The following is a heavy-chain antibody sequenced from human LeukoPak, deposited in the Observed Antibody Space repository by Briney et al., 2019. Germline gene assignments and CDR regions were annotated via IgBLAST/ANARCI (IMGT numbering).Heavy chain of an antibody. CDR1: GFTFASYD. D-gene: IGHD5-18*01. V-gene: IGHV3-74*01. Sequence: PGGSLRLSCAASGFTFASYDMHWVRQAPGKGLVWVSRINSDGSSTSYADSVKGRFTISRDNAKNTLYLQMNSLRAEDTAVYYCAREVDTAMGIDAFDIWGQGTMVTVSS. J-gene: IGHJ3*02. CDR3: AREVDTAMGIDAFDI. CDR2: INSDGSST.